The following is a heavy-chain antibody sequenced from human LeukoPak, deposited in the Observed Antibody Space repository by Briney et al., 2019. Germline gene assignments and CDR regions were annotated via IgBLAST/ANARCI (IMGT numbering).Heavy chain of an antibody. J-gene: IGHJ4*02. CDR2: ISYSGST. D-gene: IGHD6-25*01. Sequence: SETLSLTCTVSGGSISSSDFNWGWIRQPPGKGLEWIGVISYSGSTYYNPSLKSRVTISVDTSKSHFSLKLSSVTAADTAIYYCARLDKGIKAAHFDYWGQGTLVTVSS. V-gene: IGHV4-39*01. CDR3: ARLDKGIKAAHFDY. CDR1: GGSISSSDFN.